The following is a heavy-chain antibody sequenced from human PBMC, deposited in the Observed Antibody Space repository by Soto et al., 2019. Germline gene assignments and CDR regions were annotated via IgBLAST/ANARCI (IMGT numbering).Heavy chain of an antibody. V-gene: IGHV3-21*01. J-gene: IGHJ6*02. CDR1: GFTFSSYS. D-gene: IGHD3-3*01. CDR2: ISSSSSYI. CDR3: AKDYLWGYDFWSGYYKHYYYYGMDV. Sequence: NPGGSLRLSCAASGFTFSSYSMNWVRQAPGKGLEWVSSISSSSSYIYYADSVKGRFTISRDNSKNTLYLQMNSLRAEDTAVYYCAKDYLWGYDFWSGYYKHYYYYGMDVWGQGTTVTVSS.